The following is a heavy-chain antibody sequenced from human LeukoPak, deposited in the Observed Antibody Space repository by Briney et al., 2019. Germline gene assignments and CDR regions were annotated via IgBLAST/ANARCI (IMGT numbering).Heavy chain of an antibody. V-gene: IGHV3-21*01. CDR3: ARLRIRPRIAVAGYYFDY. Sequence: PGGSLRLSCAASGFTFSDYRMNWVRQAPGKGLEWVSSISSGSSYIYYADSVKGRFTISRVNAKNSLYLQMNSLRAEDTAVYYCARLRIRPRIAVAGYYFDYWGQGTLVTVSS. CDR2: ISSGSSYI. J-gene: IGHJ4*02. CDR1: GFTFSDYR. D-gene: IGHD6-19*01.